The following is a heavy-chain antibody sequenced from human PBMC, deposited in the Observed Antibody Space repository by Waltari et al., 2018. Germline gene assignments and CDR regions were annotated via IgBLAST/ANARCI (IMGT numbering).Heavy chain of an antibody. V-gene: IGHV3-64*02. CDR3: ARDEMHRTTWYHF. CDR2: ISSNGGST. D-gene: IGHD6-13*01. CDR1: GFTFSSYA. J-gene: IGHJ4*02. Sequence: EVQLVESGEGLVQPGGSLRLSCAASGFTFSSYAMHWVRQAPGKGLEYVSAISSNGGSTYYADSVKGRFSISRDNGKNLLYLHMNSLRADDTAVYYCARDEMHRTTWYHFWGQGTQVTVSS.